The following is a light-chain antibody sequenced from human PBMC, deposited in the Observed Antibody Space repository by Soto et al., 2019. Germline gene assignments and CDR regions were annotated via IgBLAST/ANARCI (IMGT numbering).Light chain of an antibody. Sequence: QSALTQPRSVSGSPGQSVTISCTGTSSDVGGYNYVSWYQQRPGKAPKLMIYDVSKRPSGVPDRFSGSKSGNTASLTISGLQAEDEADYYCCSYAGSYTPNWVFGGGTKLTVL. V-gene: IGLV2-11*01. CDR1: SSDVGGYNY. CDR3: CSYAGSYTPNWV. J-gene: IGLJ3*02. CDR2: DVS.